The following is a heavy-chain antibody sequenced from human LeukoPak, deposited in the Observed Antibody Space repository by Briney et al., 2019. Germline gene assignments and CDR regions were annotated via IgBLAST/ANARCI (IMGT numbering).Heavy chain of an antibody. CDR3: ATYRQIQVPFEF. CDR2: IFPSSDEI. D-gene: IGHD5-18*01. J-gene: IGHJ4*02. V-gene: IGHV3-23*01. Sequence: GGSLRLSCAASGFAFSDFPMIWVRQAPGKGLEWVSSIFPSSDEIHYADSVKGRFTISRDNSRSTLSLQMDSLRAEDTATYYCATYRQIQVPFEFWGQGTLVTVSS. CDR1: GFAFSDFP.